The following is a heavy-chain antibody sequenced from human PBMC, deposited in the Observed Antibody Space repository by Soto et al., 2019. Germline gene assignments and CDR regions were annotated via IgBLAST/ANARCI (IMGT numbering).Heavy chain of an antibody. CDR1: GGSISSYY. V-gene: IGHV4-4*02. D-gene: IGHD2-15*01. J-gene: IGHJ4*02. Sequence: PSETLSLTCTVSGGSISSYYWSWVRQPPGKGLEWIGEIYHSGRINSNPSLESRVTMSVDKSKNQFSLNLSSVTAADTAVYYCARGPQFIVVVVAAKGYFDYWGQGALVTVSS. CDR2: IYHSGRI. CDR3: ARGPQFIVVVVAAKGYFDY.